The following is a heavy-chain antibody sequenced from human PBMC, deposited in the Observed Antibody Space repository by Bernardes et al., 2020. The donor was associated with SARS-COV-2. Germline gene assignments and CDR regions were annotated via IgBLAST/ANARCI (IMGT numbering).Heavy chain of an antibody. CDR2: IYYSGST. CDR3: ASESVKVRSFYYYGMDV. D-gene: IGHD3-22*01. V-gene: IGHV4-31*03. Sequence: SETLSLTCTVSGGSISSGGYYWSWIRQHPGKGLEWIGYIYYSGSTYYNPSLKSRVTISVDTSKNQFSLKLSSVTAADTAVYYCASESVKVRSFYYYGMDVMGQVTTVTVSS. CDR1: GGSISSGGYY. J-gene: IGHJ6*02.